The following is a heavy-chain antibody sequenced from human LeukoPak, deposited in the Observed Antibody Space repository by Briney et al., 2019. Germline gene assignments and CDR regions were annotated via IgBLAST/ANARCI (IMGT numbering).Heavy chain of an antibody. J-gene: IGHJ6*03. CDR3: ARGQRYRKNYYYYYYMDV. D-gene: IGHD1-1*01. CDR2: KSYDGSNK. V-gene: IGHV3-30*01. Sequence: GGSLRLSCAASGFTFSSYAMHWVRQAPGKGLEWVAVKSYDGSNKYYADSVKGRFTISRDNSKNTLYLQMNSLRAEDTAVYYCARGQRYRKNYYYYYYMDVWGKGTTVTVSS. CDR1: GFTFSSYA.